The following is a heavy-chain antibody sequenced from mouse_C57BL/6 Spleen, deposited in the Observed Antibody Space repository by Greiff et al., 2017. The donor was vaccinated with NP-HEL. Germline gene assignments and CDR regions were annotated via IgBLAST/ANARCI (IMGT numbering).Heavy chain of an antibody. CDR1: GFSFNTYA. CDR3: VRHEERLYAMDY. CDR2: IRSKSNNYAT. D-gene: IGHD1-2*01. Sequence: EVNLVESGGGLVQPKGSLKLSCAASGFSFNTYAMNWVRQAPGKGLEWVARIRSKSNNYATYYADSVKDRFTISRDDSESMLYLQMNNLKTEDTAMYYCVRHEERLYAMDYWGQGTSVTVSS. V-gene: IGHV10-1*01. J-gene: IGHJ4*01.